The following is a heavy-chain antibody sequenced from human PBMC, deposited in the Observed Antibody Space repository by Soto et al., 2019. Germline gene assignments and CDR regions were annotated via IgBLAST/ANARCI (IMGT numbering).Heavy chain of an antibody. CDR1: GFTFSSYS. J-gene: IGHJ6*02. V-gene: IGHV3-48*02. D-gene: IGHD2-2*01. CDR3: ARDRGVVVPAAYYYYYYGMDV. CDR2: ISSSSSTI. Sequence: PGGSLRLSCAASGFTFSSYSMNWVRQAPGKGLEWVSYISSSSSTIYYADSVKGRFTISRDNAKNSLYLQMNSLRDEDTAVYYCARDRGVVVPAAYYYYYYGMDVWGQGTTVTLSS.